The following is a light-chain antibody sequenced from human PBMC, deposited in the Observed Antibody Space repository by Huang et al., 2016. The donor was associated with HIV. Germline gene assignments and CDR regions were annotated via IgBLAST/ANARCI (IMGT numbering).Light chain of an antibody. J-gene: IGKJ4*01. CDR2: RAS. CDR3: QQYNNWPPLT. CDR1: QSIGSN. Sequence: EVVMTQSPNTLSVSPGERATLSCRASQSIGSNLAWYQQKPGQAPRLRIYRASARAAGVPARFSGSGSGTEFTLTISSLQSEDFAIYYCQQYNNWPPLTFGGGTKVEI. V-gene: IGKV3-15*01.